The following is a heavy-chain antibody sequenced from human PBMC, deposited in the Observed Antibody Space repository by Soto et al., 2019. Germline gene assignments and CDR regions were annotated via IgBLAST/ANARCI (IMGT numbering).Heavy chain of an antibody. D-gene: IGHD2-15*01. Sequence: SETLSLTCTVSGGSISSSSHHWGWIRQPPGKGLEWIGSIYHSGTTYYNPPLKSRVTISVDTSKNQFSLRLSSVTAADTAVYYCARHKDCNGGSCNAVGYYYGLDVWGQGTTVTVSS. CDR3: ARHKDCNGGSCNAVGYYYGLDV. CDR1: GGSISSSSHH. V-gene: IGHV4-39*01. CDR2: IYHSGTT. J-gene: IGHJ6*02.